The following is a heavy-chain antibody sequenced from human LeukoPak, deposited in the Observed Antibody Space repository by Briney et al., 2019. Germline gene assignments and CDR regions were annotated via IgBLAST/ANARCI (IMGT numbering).Heavy chain of an antibody. CDR3: ATYYSDTSARD. D-gene: IGHD3-22*01. J-gene: IGHJ4*02. CDR1: GHTFTAYY. V-gene: IGHV1-2*02. Sequence: GVSVKVSCKASGHTFTAYYMFWVRQAPGQGLEWMGRINPNSGGTNFAPNFQGRVTMTRDTSISTAYMELSGLTSDDTAVYFCATYYSDTSARDWGQGTLVTVSS. CDR2: INPNSGGT.